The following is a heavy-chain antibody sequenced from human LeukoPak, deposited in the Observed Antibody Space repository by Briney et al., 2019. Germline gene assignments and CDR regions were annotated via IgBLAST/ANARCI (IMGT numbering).Heavy chain of an antibody. V-gene: IGHV3-30*18. CDR3: AKDYYDSSGYYGLDY. D-gene: IGHD3-22*01. CDR1: GFTFSSYG. Sequence: PGRFLRLSCAASGFTFSSYGMHWVRQAPGKGLEWVAVISYDGSNKYYADSVKGRFTISRDNSKNTLYLQMNSLRAEDTAVYYCAKDYYDSSGYYGLDYWGQGTLVTVSS. J-gene: IGHJ4*02. CDR2: ISYDGSNK.